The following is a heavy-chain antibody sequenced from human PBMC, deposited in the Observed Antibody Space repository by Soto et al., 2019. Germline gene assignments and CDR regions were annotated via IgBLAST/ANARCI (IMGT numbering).Heavy chain of an antibody. D-gene: IGHD1-26*01. CDR2: ISGSGDDT. CDR1: GFTFRNYA. V-gene: IGHV3-23*01. J-gene: IGHJ6*02. Sequence: EVEVLESGGGLVQPGGSLRLSCAASGFTFRNYAMSWIRQAPGKGLEWVSGISGSGDDTHFGDSVKGRFTISRDNSKNTVYLQMNGLRADDTAIYYCANGLVSGSYHYYYGTHVWGQGTTVIVSS. CDR3: ANGLVSGSYHYYYGTHV.